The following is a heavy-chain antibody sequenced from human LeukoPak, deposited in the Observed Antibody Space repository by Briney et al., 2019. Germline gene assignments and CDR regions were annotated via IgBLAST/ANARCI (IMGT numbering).Heavy chain of an antibody. J-gene: IGHJ5*02. Sequence: PGGSLRLSCAASGVTVSSNYLSWVRQAPGKGLEWVSVIYSGGSTYYADSVKGRFTITRDNSKNTLYLQMNSLRAEDTAVYYCARLLSSSGWYWFDPGGQGTLVTVTS. CDR3: ARLLSSSGWYWFDP. D-gene: IGHD6-19*01. CDR1: GVTVSSNY. CDR2: IYSGGST. V-gene: IGHV3-66*02.